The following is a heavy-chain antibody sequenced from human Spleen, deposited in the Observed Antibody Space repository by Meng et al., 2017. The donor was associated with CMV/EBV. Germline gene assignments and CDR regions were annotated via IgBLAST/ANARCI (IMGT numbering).Heavy chain of an antibody. CDR2: IIPILGIA. V-gene: IGHV1-69*04. CDR1: GGTFSSYT. D-gene: IGHD1-1*01. CDR3: AREGGPMRHLSLDDHYYAMDV. Sequence: SVKVSCKASGGTFSSYTISWVRQTPGQGLEWMGRIIPILGIANYAQKFQGRVTITADKSTSTAYMELSSLRSEDTAVYYCAREGGPMRHLSLDDHYYAMDVWGQGTTVTVSS. J-gene: IGHJ6*02.